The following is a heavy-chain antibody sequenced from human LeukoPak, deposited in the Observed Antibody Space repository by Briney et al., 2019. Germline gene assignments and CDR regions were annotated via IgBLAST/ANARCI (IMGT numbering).Heavy chain of an antibody. CDR3: ARDRASIYYYFDY. V-gene: IGHV1-2*06. Sequence: ASVKVSCKASGYTFTGYYMHWVRQAPGQGLEWMGRINPNSGGTNYAQKFQGRVTMTRDTSISTAYMELSRLRSDDTAVYYCARDRASIYYYFDYWGQGTLVTVSS. J-gene: IGHJ4*02. D-gene: IGHD2-21*01. CDR1: GYTFTGYY. CDR2: INPNSGGT.